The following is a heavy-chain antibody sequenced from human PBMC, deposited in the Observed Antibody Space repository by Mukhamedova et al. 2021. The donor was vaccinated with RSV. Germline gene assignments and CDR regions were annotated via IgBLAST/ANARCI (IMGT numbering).Heavy chain of an antibody. J-gene: IGHJ4*02. CDR2: ISYDGSNK. Sequence: RAPGKGLEWGAVISYDGSNKYYADSVKGRFTISRDNSKNTLYLQMNSLRAEDTAVYYCATAGVFYYDSSPFDYWGQGTLVTVSS. V-gene: IGHV3-30*04. CDR3: ATAGVFYYDSSPFDY. D-gene: IGHD3-22*01.